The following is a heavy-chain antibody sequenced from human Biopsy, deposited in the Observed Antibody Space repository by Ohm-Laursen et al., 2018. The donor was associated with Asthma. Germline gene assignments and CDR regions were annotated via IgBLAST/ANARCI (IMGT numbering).Heavy chain of an antibody. D-gene: IGHD5-12*01. V-gene: IGHV3-33*01. CDR2: IWYEGTNK. CDR3: ARGYSGSDRIVYYYSGLEV. J-gene: IGHJ6*02. Sequence: SLRLSCTASGFTFSYYGMHWVRQAPGKGLEWVAVIWYEGTNKYYGDSVKGRFTISRDNSKNTLYLQMNTLSSEDTAVYYCARGYSGSDRIVYYYSGLEVWGQGTTVTVSS. CDR1: GFTFSYYG.